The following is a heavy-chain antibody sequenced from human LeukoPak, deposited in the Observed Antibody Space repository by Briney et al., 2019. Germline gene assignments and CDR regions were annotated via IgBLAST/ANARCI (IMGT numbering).Heavy chain of an antibody. CDR1: GGAISSGSYY. CDR3: ARGYSYGYTFDY. J-gene: IGHJ4*02. CDR2: IYTSGSA. V-gene: IGHV4-61*02. Sequence: PSETLSLTCTVSGGAISSGSYYWSWIRQPPGKGLEWIGRIYTSGSANYNPSLKSRVTISVDTSKNHFSLKLTSVTAADSAVSYCARGYSYGYTFDYWGQGTLVTVSS. D-gene: IGHD5-18*01.